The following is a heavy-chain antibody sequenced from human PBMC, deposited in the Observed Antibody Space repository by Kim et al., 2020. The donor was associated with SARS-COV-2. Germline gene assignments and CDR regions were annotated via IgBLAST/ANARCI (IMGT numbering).Heavy chain of an antibody. CDR2: ST. CDR3: AGGWGGVVRP. Sequence: STSSTPALKSRVTISVDTSKHQFSLKLSSVTAADTAVYYCAGGWGGVVRPWGQGTLVTVSS. V-gene: IGHV4-31*02. D-gene: IGHD2-15*01. J-gene: IGHJ5*02.